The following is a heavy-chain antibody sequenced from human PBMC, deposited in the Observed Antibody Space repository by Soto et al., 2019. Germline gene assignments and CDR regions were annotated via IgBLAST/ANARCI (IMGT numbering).Heavy chain of an antibody. D-gene: IGHD6-13*01. V-gene: IGHV1-2*04. Sequence: GASVKVSCKASGYTFTGYYMHWARQAPGQGLEWMGWINPNSGGTNYAQKFQGWVTMTRDTSISTAYMELSRLRSDDTAVYYCARGVYSSSWYNRFDPWGQGTLVTVSS. CDR2: INPNSGGT. CDR1: GYTFTGYY. CDR3: ARGVYSSSWYNRFDP. J-gene: IGHJ5*02.